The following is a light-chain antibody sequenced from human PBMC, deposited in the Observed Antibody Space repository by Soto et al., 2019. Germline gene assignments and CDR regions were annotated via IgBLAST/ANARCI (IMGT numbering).Light chain of an antibody. Sequence: QSALTQPASVSGSPGQSITISCTGTSSDVGSHNLVSWYQQKPGKAPTLIIYEVSERPSGVSSRFSGSKSGNTASLTVSGLQAEDEADYYCSSYAGSSNVFGTGTKVTVL. CDR3: SSYAGSSNV. CDR2: EVS. J-gene: IGLJ1*01. V-gene: IGLV2-23*02. CDR1: SSDVGSHNL.